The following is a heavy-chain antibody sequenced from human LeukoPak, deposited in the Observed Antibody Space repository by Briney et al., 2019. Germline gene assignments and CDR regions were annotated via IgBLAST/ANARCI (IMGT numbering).Heavy chain of an antibody. J-gene: IGHJ4*02. D-gene: IGHD3-16*01. CDR2: ISLTGLT. CDR1: GGSISNTNW. Sequence: SETLSLTCGVSGGSISNTNWWSWVRQPPAQGLEWIGEISLTGLTHYNPSLESRVTVSLDKSKNQLSLNLTSVTAADTAVYYCSRENGAFSPFGYWGQGTLVTV. V-gene: IGHV4-4*02. CDR3: SRENGAFSPFGY.